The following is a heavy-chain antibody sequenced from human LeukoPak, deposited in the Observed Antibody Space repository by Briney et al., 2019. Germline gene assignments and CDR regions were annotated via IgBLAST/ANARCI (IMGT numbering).Heavy chain of an antibody. J-gene: IGHJ4*02. V-gene: IGHV5-51*01. D-gene: IGHD3-10*01. Sequence: GESLKISCKGSGYSLTSYWIGWVRQMPGKGLEWMGIIYPGDSDTRYSPSFQGQVTISADKSTSTAYLQWSSLKASDTALYYCARRYYGSGSYVDYWGQGTLVTVSS. CDR3: ARRYYGSGSYVDY. CDR2: IYPGDSDT. CDR1: GYSLTSYW.